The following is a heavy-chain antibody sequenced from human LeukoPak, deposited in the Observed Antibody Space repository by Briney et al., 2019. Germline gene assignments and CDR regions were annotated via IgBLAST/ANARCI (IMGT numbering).Heavy chain of an antibody. V-gene: IGHV3-9*01. CDR1: GFTFCDYA. J-gene: IGHJ4*02. D-gene: IGHD3-16*01. Sequence: GGSLRLSCAASGFTFCDYAMHWVRHAPGKGLGWVSGINWNSGNINYADSVKGRFTISRDNAKNRLYLKRNRLRPEDTALYYCAKDRTLDREYVFDDWGEGTLVTVSS. CDR2: INWNSGNI. CDR3: AKDRTLDREYVFDD.